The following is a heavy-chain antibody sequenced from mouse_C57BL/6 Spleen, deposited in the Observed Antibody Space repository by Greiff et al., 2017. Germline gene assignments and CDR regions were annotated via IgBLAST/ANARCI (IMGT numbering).Heavy chain of an antibody. V-gene: IGHV1-72*01. CDR3: TRGRDGYYDFDY. CDR2: IDPNSGGN. J-gene: IGHJ2*01. D-gene: IGHD2-3*01. Sequence: VQLQQPGAELVKPGASVKLSCKASGYTFTSYWMHCVKQRPGRGLEWIGRIDPNSGGNKYNEKFKSKATLTVDKPSSTAYMQLSSLTSEDSASYYGTRGRDGYYDFDYWGQGTTLTVSS. CDR1: GYTFTSYW.